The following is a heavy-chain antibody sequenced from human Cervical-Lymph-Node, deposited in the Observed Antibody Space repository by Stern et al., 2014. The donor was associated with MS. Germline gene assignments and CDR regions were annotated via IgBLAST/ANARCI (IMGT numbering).Heavy chain of an antibody. CDR3: ARSRDAYKNFDY. CDR2: IYPDDGDT. D-gene: IGHD5-24*01. J-gene: IGHJ4*02. V-gene: IGHV5-51*03. CDR1: GYYFNNYW. Sequence: EVQLVQSGGEVKKPGESLKISCKGSGYYFNNYWIGWVRQMPGKGLEWMGIIYPDDGDTRYSPSFQGQVTLSVDKSTTTACLQWSSLKASDSAMYYCARSRDAYKNFDYWGQGTLVTVSS.